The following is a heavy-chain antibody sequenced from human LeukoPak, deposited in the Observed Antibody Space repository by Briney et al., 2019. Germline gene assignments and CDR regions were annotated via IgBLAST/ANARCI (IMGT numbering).Heavy chain of an antibody. CDR1: GFTVSSYD. CDR3: AKDPCSSTSCFLFDY. J-gene: IGHJ4*02. D-gene: IGHD2-2*01. Sequence: GGSLRLSCAASGFTVSSYDMHWVRQAPGKGLEWVAFIRYDGSNKYYADSGKGRLTISRDNSKNTLYLQMNSLRGEDTAVYYCAKDPCSSTSCFLFDYWGQGTLVTVSS. CDR2: IRYDGSNK. V-gene: IGHV3-30*02.